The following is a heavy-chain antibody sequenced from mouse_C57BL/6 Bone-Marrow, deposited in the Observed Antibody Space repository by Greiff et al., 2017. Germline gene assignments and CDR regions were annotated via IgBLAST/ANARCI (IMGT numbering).Heavy chain of an antibody. V-gene: IGHV1-78*01. CDR3: AKEKFITTVEGYFDV. CDR2: IYPRDGST. CDR1: GYTFTDHT. J-gene: IGHJ1*03. Sequence: VQLQQSDAELVKPGASVKISCKVSGYTFTDHTIHWMKQRPEQGLEWIGYIYPRDGSTKYNEKFKGKATLTADKSSSTAYMQLNSLTSEDSAVYFCAKEKFITTVEGYFDVWGKGTTVTVSS. D-gene: IGHD1-1*01.